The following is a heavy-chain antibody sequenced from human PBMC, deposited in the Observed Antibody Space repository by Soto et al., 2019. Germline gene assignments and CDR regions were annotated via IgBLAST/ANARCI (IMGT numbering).Heavy chain of an antibody. Sequence: PGGSLRLSCTASGVTLSSYDMNWVRLAPGKGLEWVSSISSSSNYIYYADSMKGRFTISRDNAKNSLYLQMNSLRAEDTAVYYCARENAYGDPNSFDYWGQGTLVTVSS. D-gene: IGHD4-17*01. CDR1: GVTLSSYD. CDR3: ARENAYGDPNSFDY. J-gene: IGHJ4*02. CDR2: ISSSSNYI. V-gene: IGHV3-21*01.